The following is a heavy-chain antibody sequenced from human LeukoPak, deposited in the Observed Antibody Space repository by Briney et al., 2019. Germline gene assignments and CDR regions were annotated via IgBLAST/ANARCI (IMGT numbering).Heavy chain of an antibody. CDR3: VVVVPAAIEGAFDY. Sequence: ASVKVSCKASGYTFTSYDINWVRQATGQGLEWMGWMNPNSGNTGYAQKFQGRVTITRNTSISTAYMELSSLRSEDTAVYYCVVVVPAAIEGAFDYWGQGTLVTVSS. D-gene: IGHD2-2*01. J-gene: IGHJ4*02. V-gene: IGHV1-8*03. CDR1: GYTFTSYD. CDR2: MNPNSGNT.